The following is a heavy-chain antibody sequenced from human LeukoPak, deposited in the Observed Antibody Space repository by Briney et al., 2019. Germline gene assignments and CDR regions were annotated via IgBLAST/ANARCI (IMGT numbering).Heavy chain of an antibody. V-gene: IGHV1-8*01. Sequence: ASVKVSCKASGYTFTSYDINWVRQATGQGLEWMGWMNPDSGNTGYAQKFQGRVTMTRNTSIRTAYMELSSLRSGDAAVYYCASWDVIYYYGMDVWGQGTTVTVSS. D-gene: IGHD1-26*01. J-gene: IGHJ6*02. CDR2: MNPDSGNT. CDR3: ASWDVIYYYGMDV. CDR1: GYTFTSYD.